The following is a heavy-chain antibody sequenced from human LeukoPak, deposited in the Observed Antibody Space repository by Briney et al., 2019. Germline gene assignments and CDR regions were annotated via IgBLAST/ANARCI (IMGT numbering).Heavy chain of an antibody. CDR1: GGSISSDY. D-gene: IGHD3-9*01. J-gene: IGHJ4*02. CDR2: IYNTWTT. Sequence: SETLSLTCTVSGGSISSDYWSWIRQPPGKRLEWIGYIYNTWTTNYNPSLKSRVTISLDMPKNQFSLKLSSVTAADTAVYYCARARYDILTGLEPWGQGTLVTVSS. CDR3: ARARYDILTGLEP. V-gene: IGHV4-59*12.